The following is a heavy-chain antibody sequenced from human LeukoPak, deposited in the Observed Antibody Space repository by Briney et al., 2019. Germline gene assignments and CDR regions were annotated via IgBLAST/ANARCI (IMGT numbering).Heavy chain of an antibody. J-gene: IGHJ6*03. CDR3: ARRPDRYDFWSGFGYYMDV. D-gene: IGHD3-3*01. CDR2: IRQDGSEK. CDR1: EVTFGSHW. V-gene: IGHV3-7*01. Sequence: GGSLRLSCVASEVTFGSHWMTWVRQAPGKGLERVVHIRQDGSEKDYVDSVKGRFNISRDNPKNSLFLQLNRLRAEDTAVYYCARRPDRYDFWSGFGYYMDVWGKGTTVTVSS.